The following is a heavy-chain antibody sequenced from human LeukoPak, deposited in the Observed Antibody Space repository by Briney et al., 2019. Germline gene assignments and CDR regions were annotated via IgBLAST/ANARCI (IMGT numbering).Heavy chain of an antibody. Sequence: SGPTLVKPTQTLTLTCTFSGFSLSSSGVGVGWIRQPPGKALEWVALIYWDDDKRYSPSLKSRLAISKDTSKNQVVLIMSDMEPVGTGTYYCARTPARGQWLVRLDYWGQGTLVTVSS. CDR1: GFSLSSSGVG. V-gene: IGHV2-5*02. CDR2: IYWDDDK. D-gene: IGHD6-19*01. J-gene: IGHJ4*02. CDR3: ARTPARGQWLVRLDY.